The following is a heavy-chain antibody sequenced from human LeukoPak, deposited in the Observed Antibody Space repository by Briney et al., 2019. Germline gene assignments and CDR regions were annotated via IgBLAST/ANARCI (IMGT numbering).Heavy chain of an antibody. CDR3: ATSGWYFAF. CDR1: GYTFTTYW. Sequence: GESLKISCQVSGYTFTTYWIGWVRQMLGKGLEWMGIIFPRDSDTRYSPSFQGQVTISADKSTSTAYLQWSSLKASDSAMYYCATSGWYFAFWGQGTLVTVSS. D-gene: IGHD6-19*01. J-gene: IGHJ4*02. CDR2: IFPRDSDT. V-gene: IGHV5-51*01.